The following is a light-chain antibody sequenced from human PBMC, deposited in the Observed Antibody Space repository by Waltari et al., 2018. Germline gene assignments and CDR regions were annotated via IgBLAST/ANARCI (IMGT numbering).Light chain of an antibody. CDR2: DVN. V-gene: IGLV2-14*03. CDR3: SSFTSSSTSL. J-gene: IGLJ2*01. CDR1: TSAVGDYNY. Sequence: QPALTQPASVSGSPGQSITISCTGTTSAVGDYNYVSWYQQHPGEAPKLMIYDVNKRPSGISNRFSGSKSGNTASLTISGLQAEDEADYYCSSFTSSSTSLIGGGTKLTVL.